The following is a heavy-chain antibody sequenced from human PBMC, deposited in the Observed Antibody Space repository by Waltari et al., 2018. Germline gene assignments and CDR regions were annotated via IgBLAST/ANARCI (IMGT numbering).Heavy chain of an antibody. CDR3: ARDVSAHYYYYYGMDV. Sequence: QVQLQESGPGLVKPSQTLSLTCTVSGCSLSSGDYYWSWIRQPPGKGLEWIGYIYYSGSTYYNPSLKSRVTISVDTSKNQFSLKLSSVTAADTAVYYCARDVSAHYYYYYGMDVWGQGTTVTVSS. CDR1: GCSLSSGDYY. CDR2: IYYSGST. V-gene: IGHV4-30-4*08. D-gene: IGHD6-19*01. J-gene: IGHJ6*02.